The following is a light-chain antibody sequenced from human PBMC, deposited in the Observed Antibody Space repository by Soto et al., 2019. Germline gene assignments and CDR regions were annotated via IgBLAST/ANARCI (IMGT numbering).Light chain of an antibody. V-gene: IGLV2-14*01. J-gene: IGLJ1*01. CDR3: SSYTTSAPYV. CDR2: EVT. CDR1: SSDVGAYNF. Sequence: QSVLTQPASVSGSPGQSITISCTGTSSDVGAYNFVSWYQHHPGRAPKLIIHEVTIRPSGVSNRFSGSKSGNTASLTISGLQAEDEAGYYCSSYTTSAPYVFGSGTKV.